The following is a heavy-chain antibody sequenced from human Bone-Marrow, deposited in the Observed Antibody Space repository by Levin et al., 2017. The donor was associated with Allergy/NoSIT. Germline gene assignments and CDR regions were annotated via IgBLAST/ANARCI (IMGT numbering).Heavy chain of an antibody. CDR3: ARGRFGSWSGYYHPRTGGYFDY. CDR1: GGSFSGYY. Sequence: SETLSLTCAVYGGSFSGYYWSWIRQPPGKGLEWIGEINHSGSTNYNPSLKSRVTISVDTSKNQFSLKLSSVTAADTAVYYCARGRFGSWSGYYHPRTGGYFDYWGQGTLVTVSS. J-gene: IGHJ4*02. CDR2: INHSGST. D-gene: IGHD3-3*01. V-gene: IGHV4-34*01.